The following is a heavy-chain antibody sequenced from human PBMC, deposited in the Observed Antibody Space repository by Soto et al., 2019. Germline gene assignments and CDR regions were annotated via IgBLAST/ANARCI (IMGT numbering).Heavy chain of an antibody. CDR3: AGAGVGGWFDP. D-gene: IGHD2-8*01. CDR1: GYTLTTYA. V-gene: IGHV1-3*01. CDR2: INAGNGNT. J-gene: IGHJ5*02. Sequence: QVQLVQSGAEVKKPGASVKVSCKASGYTLTTYAMHWVRQAPGQRLEWMGWINAGNGNTKYSQKFQGRVTIIRDTSASTAYMELSSLRSEDTAVYYCAGAGVGGWFDPWGQGTLVTVSS.